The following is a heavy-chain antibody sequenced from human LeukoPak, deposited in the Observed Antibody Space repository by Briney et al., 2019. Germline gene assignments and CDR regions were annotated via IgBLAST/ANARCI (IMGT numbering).Heavy chain of an antibody. CDR3: ATALNGSGSPKHAFDI. CDR2: FDPEDGET. V-gene: IGHV1-24*01. Sequence: GSSVKVSCKASGGTFSSYAISWARQAPGQGLEWMGGFDPEDGETIYAQKFQGRVTMTEDTSTDTAYMELSSLRSEDTAVYYCATALNGSGSPKHAFDIWGQGTMVTVSS. D-gene: IGHD3-10*01. CDR1: GGTFSSYA. J-gene: IGHJ3*02.